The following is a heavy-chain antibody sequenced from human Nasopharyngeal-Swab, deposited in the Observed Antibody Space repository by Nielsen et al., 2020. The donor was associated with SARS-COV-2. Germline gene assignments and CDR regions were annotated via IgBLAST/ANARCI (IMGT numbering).Heavy chain of an antibody. V-gene: IGHV1-69*04. CDR3: ARGLGDDILTGYSMDV. CDR2: IIPILGIA. J-gene: IGHJ6*02. Sequence: SVKVSCKASGGTFSSYAISWVRQAPGQGLEWMGRIIPILGIANYAQKFQGRVTITADKSTSTAYMELSSLRSEDTAVYYCARGLGDDILTGYSMDVWGQGTTVTVSS. CDR1: GGTFSSYA. D-gene: IGHD3-9*01.